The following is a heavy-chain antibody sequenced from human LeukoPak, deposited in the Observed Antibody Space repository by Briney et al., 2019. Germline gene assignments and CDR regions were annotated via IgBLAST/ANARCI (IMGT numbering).Heavy chain of an antibody. CDR3: ARGVARGRAFDY. D-gene: IGHD3-10*01. V-gene: IGHV3-21*01. J-gene: IGHJ4*02. CDR1: GFTFSSYS. Sequence: PGGPLRLSCAASGFTFSSYSMNWVRQAPGKGLEWVSSISSSSSYIYYADSVKGRFTISRDNAKNSLYLQMNSLRAEDTAVYYCARGVARGRAFDYWGQGTLVTVSS. CDR2: ISSSSSYI.